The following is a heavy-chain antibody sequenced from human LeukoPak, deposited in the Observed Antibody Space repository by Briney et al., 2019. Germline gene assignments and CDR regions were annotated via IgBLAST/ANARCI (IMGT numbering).Heavy chain of an antibody. J-gene: IGHJ3*02. Sequence: PSETLSLTCTVSGGSISSYYWSWIRQSAEKGLEWLGRFYTSGNTVYNPSLKSRVTISVDTSKNQFSLKLSSVTAADTAVYYCARQSALNYGDYGAFDIWGQGTMVTVSS. D-gene: IGHD4-17*01. CDR1: GGSISSYY. V-gene: IGHV4-4*07. CDR2: FYTSGNT. CDR3: ARQSALNYGDYGAFDI.